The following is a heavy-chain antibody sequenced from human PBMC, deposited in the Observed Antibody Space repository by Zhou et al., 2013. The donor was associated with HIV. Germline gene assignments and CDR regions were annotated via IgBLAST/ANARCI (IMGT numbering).Heavy chain of an antibody. CDR1: GGSFTTDA. D-gene: IGHD3-16*01. CDR3: ARLIFDRSDY. CDR2: IIPIFGTT. Sequence: QVQLVQSGTEVKKPGSSVKVSCMASGGSFTTDAFSWVRLAPGQGLEWVGTIIPIFGTTNYAQKFRARVSITADESTTTIYMELRDLRSDDTAVYYCARLIFDRSDYWGQGTLVTVSS. J-gene: IGHJ4*02. V-gene: IGHV1-69*15.